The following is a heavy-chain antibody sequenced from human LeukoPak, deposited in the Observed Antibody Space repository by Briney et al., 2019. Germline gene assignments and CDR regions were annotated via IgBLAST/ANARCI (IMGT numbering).Heavy chain of an antibody. CDR3: ARDYDFWSGYYSPTRGYFGY. CDR2: ISPDGSSR. CDR1: GITFSTYW. Sequence: PGGSLGLSCATSGITFSTYWMHWVRQVPRKALVWVARISPDGSSRSYADSVKGRFTISRDNARNTLYLQMDSLRAEDTAVYYCARDYDFWSGYYSPTRGYFGYWGQGTLVTVSS. J-gene: IGHJ4*02. D-gene: IGHD3-3*01. V-gene: IGHV3-74*01.